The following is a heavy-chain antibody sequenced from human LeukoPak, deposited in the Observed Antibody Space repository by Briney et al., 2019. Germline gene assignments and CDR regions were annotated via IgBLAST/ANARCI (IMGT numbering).Heavy chain of an antibody. CDR3: ARASYDVLTG. J-gene: IGHJ4*02. V-gene: IGHV3-48*03. CDR2: ISSSGDTI. D-gene: IGHD3-9*01. CDR1: GFTFGSYQ. Sequence: GGSLRLSCEASGFTFGSYQMNWVRQAPGKGLEWIAYISSSGDTIYYADSVKGRFTISRDNAKNSLYLQMNTLRIEDTAVYYCARASYDVLTGWGQGTLVTVSS.